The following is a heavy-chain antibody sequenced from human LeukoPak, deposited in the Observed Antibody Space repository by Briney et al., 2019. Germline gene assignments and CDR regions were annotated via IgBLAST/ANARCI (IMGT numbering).Heavy chain of an antibody. CDR3: ARMAYSSGWDYFDY. CDR1: GFTFSNYA. J-gene: IGHJ4*02. Sequence: GGSLRLSCAASGFTFSNYAMSWVRQAPGKGLEWVSAISGSGGSTYYADSVKGRCTISRDKSKNTLYLEMNSLRAEDTAVYYCARMAYSSGWDYFDYWGQGTLVTVSS. D-gene: IGHD6-19*01. V-gene: IGHV3-23*01. CDR2: ISGSGGST.